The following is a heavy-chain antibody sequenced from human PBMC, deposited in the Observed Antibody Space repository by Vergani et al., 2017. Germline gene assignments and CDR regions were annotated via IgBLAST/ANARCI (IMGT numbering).Heavy chain of an antibody. Sequence: QVQLQQWGAGLLKPSETLSLTCAVYGGSFSGYYWSWIRQPPGKGLEWIGEINHSGSTNYNPYLKSRVTISVDTSKNQFSLKLSSVTAADTAVYYCARAFNRNPLIKITMVRGVTFDYWGQGTLVTVSS. V-gene: IGHV4-34*01. J-gene: IGHJ4*02. CDR1: GGSFSGYY. CDR2: INHSGST. CDR3: ARAFNRNPLIKITMVRGVTFDY. D-gene: IGHD3-10*01.